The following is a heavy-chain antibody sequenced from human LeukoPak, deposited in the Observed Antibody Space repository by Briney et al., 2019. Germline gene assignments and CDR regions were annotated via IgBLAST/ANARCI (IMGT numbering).Heavy chain of an antibody. CDR3: ATRRASKFYFDY. V-gene: IGHV4-31*03. D-gene: IGHD3-10*01. CDR2: IYYSGST. Sequence: SETLSLTCTVSGGSINSGDYYWSWSRQHPGRGLEWIGHIYYSGSTYFNPSLKSRVTISVDVSKDQFSLKLSSLTAADTAVYYCATRRASKFYFDYWGQGTLVTVSS. CDR1: GGSINSGDYY. J-gene: IGHJ4*02.